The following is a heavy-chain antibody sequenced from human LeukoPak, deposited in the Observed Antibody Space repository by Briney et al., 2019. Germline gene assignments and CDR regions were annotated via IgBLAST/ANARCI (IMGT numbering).Heavy chain of an antibody. D-gene: IGHD6-13*01. V-gene: IGHV1-69*13. Sequence: WASVKVSCKASGGTFSSYAISWVRQAPGQGLEWMGGIIPIFGTANYAQKFQGRVTITADESTSTAYMELSSLRSEDTAVYYCARGAAGQFDYWGQGTLVTVSS. CDR3: ARGAAGQFDY. J-gene: IGHJ4*02. CDR2: IIPIFGTA. CDR1: GGTFSSYA.